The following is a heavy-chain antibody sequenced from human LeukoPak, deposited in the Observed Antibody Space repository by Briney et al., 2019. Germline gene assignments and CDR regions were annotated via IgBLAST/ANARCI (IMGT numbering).Heavy chain of an antibody. V-gene: IGHV3-30*04. CDR3: ANKHF. CDR2: ISYEGSKK. CDR1: GFTFSNYA. J-gene: IGHJ4*02. Sequence: GGSLRLSCAASGFTFSNYAMHWVRQAPGKGLEWVAVISYEGSKKYYADYVRGRFTISRDNSKNTLYLQMNSLRVEDTAIYYCANKHFWGQGTLVTVSS. D-gene: IGHD3-3*02.